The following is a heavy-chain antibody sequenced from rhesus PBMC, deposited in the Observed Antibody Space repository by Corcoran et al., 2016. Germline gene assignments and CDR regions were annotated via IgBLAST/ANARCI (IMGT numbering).Heavy chain of an antibody. CDR1: GGSFSSYW. CDR2: INGNSGST. V-gene: IGHV4-80*01. J-gene: IGHJ4*01. D-gene: IGHD3-28*01. Sequence: QVQLQASGPGLVKPSENLSLTCAVSGGSFSSYWWSWIRQPPGKGLEGIGEINGNSGSTNYTPSLKIRVTSSKDASKNQFSLKLSAVTAADTAVYYCARYAVVITGFDSWGQGVLVTVSS. CDR3: ARYAVVITGFDS.